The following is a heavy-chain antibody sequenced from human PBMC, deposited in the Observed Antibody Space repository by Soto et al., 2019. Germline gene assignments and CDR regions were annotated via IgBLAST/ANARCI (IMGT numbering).Heavy chain of an antibody. Sequence: SETLSLTCAVYGGSFSGYYWSWIRQPPGKGLEWIGEINHSGSTNYNPSLKSRVTISVDTSKNQFSLKLSSVTAADTAVYYCARSGSSWYRAGGMHVWGQATTGTVSS. D-gene: IGHD6-13*01. CDR2: INHSGST. J-gene: IGHJ6*02. CDR1: GGSFSGYY. CDR3: ARSGSSWYRAGGMHV. V-gene: IGHV4-34*01.